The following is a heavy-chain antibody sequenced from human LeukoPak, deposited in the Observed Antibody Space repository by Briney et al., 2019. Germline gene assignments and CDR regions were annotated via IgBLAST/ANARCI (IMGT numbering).Heavy chain of an antibody. CDR1: GFTFSNAW. CDR2: IKSKTDGGTT. D-gene: IGHD3-22*01. Sequence: RGSLRLSCAASGFTFSNAWMSWVRQAPGKGLEWVGRIKSKTDGGTTDYAAPVKGRFTISRDDSKNTLYLQMNSLKTEHTAVYYCTTDQRDYYDSSGYNREWGQGTLVTVSS. J-gene: IGHJ4*02. CDR3: TTDQRDYYDSSGYNRE. V-gene: IGHV3-15*01.